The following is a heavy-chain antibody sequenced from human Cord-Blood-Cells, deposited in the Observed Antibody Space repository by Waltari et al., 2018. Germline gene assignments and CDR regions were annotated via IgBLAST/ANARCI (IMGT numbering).Heavy chain of an antibody. CDR3: AKMGTVTAYDAFDI. V-gene: IGHV3-23*01. D-gene: IGHD4-4*01. Sequence: APGKGLEWVSAISGSGGSTYYADSVKGRFTISRDNSKNTLYLQMNSLRAEDTAVYYCAKMGTVTAYDAFDIWGQGTMVTVSS. CDR2: ISGSGGST. J-gene: IGHJ3*02.